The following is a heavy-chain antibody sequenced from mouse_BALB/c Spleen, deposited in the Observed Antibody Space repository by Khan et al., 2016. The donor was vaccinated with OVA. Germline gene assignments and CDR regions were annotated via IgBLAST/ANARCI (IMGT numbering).Heavy chain of an antibody. V-gene: IGHV1-77*01. J-gene: IGHJ3*01. CDR1: GYTFTDYY. D-gene: IGHD1-2*01. CDR3: ARRNYFGYTFAY. CDR2: ISPGSGDT. Sequence: QVQLQQSGAELARPGASVKLSCTASGYTFTDYYINWVKQRTGQGLEWIGEISPGSGDTYYNERFMGKATLTADKSSSTAYMHLSSLTSEASAVYFCARRNYFGYTFAYWGQGTLVTVSA.